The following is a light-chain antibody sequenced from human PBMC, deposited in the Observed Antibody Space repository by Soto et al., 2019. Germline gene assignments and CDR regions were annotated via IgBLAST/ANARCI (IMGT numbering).Light chain of an antibody. CDR2: DVS. Sequence: QSVLTQPRSVSGSPGQSVTISCTGTSSDVGDYNYVSWYQQYPGKAPKLVIYDVSKRPSGVPDRFSGSKSGNTASLSISGLQAEYEADYYCCSFAGSYTFGVFGGGTKLTVL. CDR1: SSDVGDYNY. CDR3: CSFAGSYTFGV. J-gene: IGLJ3*02. V-gene: IGLV2-11*01.